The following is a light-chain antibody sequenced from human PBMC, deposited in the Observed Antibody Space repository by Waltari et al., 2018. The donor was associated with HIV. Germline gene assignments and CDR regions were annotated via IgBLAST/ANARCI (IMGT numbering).Light chain of an antibody. J-gene: IGLJ2*01. CDR3: AVWDDSRNGEVV. CDR1: NSNIGSNT. V-gene: IGLV1-44*01. CDR2: ANN. Sequence: SILTQPPSASGTPGQRVTISCSGRNSNIGSNTVNWYQQLPETAPKLLIYANNQRASGVSDRFSGSKSGTSASLAISGLRSEDEADYYCAVWDDSRNGEVVFGGGTKLTVL.